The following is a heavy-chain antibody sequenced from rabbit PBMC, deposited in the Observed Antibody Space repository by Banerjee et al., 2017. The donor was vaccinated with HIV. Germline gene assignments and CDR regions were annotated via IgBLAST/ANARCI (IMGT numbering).Heavy chain of an antibody. J-gene: IGHJ6*01. V-gene: IGHV1S45*01. CDR1: GFSFSSSYW. Sequence: QEQLEESGGDLVKPEGSLTLTCTASGFSFSSSYWISWVRQAPGKGLEWIACIYAGSSVSTYYASWAKGRFTISKTSSTTVTLQMTSLTAADTATYFCARDLDLWGPGTLVTVS. CDR2: IYAGSSVST. CDR3: ARDLDL.